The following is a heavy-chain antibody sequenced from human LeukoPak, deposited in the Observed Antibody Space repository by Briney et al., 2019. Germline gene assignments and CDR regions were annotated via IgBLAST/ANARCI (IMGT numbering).Heavy chain of an antibody. CDR1: GFTFSSYG. D-gene: IGHD6-19*01. J-gene: IGHJ6*03. CDR3: AKVWQWLADYYYYMDV. CDR2: ISYDGSNK. Sequence: PGGSLRLSCAASGFTFSSYGMHWVRQAPGKGLEWVAVISYDGSNKYYADSVKGRFTISRDNSKNTPYLQMNSLRAEDTAVYYCAKVWQWLADYYYYMDVWGKGTTVTVSS. V-gene: IGHV3-30*18.